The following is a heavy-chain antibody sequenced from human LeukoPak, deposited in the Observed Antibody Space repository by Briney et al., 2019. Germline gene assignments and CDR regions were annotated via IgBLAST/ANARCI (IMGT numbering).Heavy chain of an antibody. CDR1: GGSFSGYY. J-gene: IGHJ6*02. CDR2: INHSGST. D-gene: IGHD5-18*01. CDR3: ARANSLPYGMDV. V-gene: IGHV4-34*01. Sequence: SETLSLTCAVYGGSFSGYYWSWIRQPPGKGLEWIGEINHSGSTNYNPSLKSRVIISVDKSKNQFSLKLSSVTAADTAVYYCARANSLPYGMDVWGQGTTVTVSS.